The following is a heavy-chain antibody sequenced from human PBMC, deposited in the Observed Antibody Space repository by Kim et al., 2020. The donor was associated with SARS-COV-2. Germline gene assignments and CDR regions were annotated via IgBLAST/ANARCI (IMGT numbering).Heavy chain of an antibody. J-gene: IGHJ4*02. CDR3: ATEAAHKFDY. V-gene: IGHV1-46*01. CDR1: GYTFTTFM. CDR2: INPDTGGR. Sequence: ASVKVSCKASGYTFTTFMMHWVRQAPGQGLEWMTIINPDTGGRGYAPTFQGRLTVTRDTSTNTVFMELSSLRSEDTAVYYCATEAAHKFDYWGQGTPVTV.